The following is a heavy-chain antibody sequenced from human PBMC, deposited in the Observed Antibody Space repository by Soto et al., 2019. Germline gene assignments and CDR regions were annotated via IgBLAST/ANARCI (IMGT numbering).Heavy chain of an antibody. CDR2: ISWNGGST. CDR3: ARVSRGEDGDHYFDY. D-gene: IGHD4-17*01. Sequence: EVQLVESGGGVVRPGGSLRLSCAASGFTFDDDGMSWVRQAPGKRLEWVSTISWNGGSTAYADSVQGRFTISRDNAKKSLYSQMTSLRAEDTALYYCARVSRGEDGDHYFDYWGQGTLVTVSS. J-gene: IGHJ4*02. V-gene: IGHV3-20*04. CDR1: GFTFDDDG.